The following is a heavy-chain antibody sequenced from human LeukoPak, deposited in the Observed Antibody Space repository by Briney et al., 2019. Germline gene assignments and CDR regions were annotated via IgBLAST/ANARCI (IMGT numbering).Heavy chain of an antibody. CDR3: ARDERGYGNLDY. V-gene: IGHV4-30-4*01. Sequence: SQTLSLTCTVSGGSISSGDYYWSWIRQPPGKGLEWIGYIYYSGSTYYNPSLKSRVTISVDTSENQFSLKLSSVTAADTAVYYCARDERGYGNLDYWGQEPWSPSPQ. CDR1: GGSISSGDYY. J-gene: IGHJ4*01. CDR2: IYYSGST. D-gene: IGHD6-25*01.